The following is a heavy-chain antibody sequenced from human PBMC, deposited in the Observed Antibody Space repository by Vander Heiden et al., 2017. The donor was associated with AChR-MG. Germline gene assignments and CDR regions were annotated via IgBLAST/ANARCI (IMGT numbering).Heavy chain of an antibody. CDR2: IGTAGDT. D-gene: IGHD5-12*01. J-gene: IGHJ5*02. CDR1: GFTFSSYD. Sequence: EVQLVESGGGLVQPGGSLRLSCAASGFTFSSYDMHWVGQATGKGLEWVSAIGTAGDTYYPGSVKGRFTISRENAKNSLYLQMNSLRAGDTAVYYCARSGVEMATIGEVWFDPWGQGTLVTVSS. CDR3: ARSGVEMATIGEVWFDP. V-gene: IGHV3-13*01.